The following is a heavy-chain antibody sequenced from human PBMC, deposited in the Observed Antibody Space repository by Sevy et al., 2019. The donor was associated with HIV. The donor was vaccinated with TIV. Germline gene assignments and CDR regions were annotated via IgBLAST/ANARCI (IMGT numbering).Heavy chain of an antibody. CDR1: GFTFSSYW. Sequence: GGSLRLSCAASGFTFSSYWMSWVRQAPGKGLEWVANIKQDGSEKYYVDSVKGRFTISRDNAKKSLYLQMNSLRAEDTAVYYCARGPESPYYDILTGYYRGGELGDYWGQGTLVTVSS. CDR3: ARGPESPYYDILTGYYRGGELGDY. D-gene: IGHD3-9*01. CDR2: IKQDGSEK. J-gene: IGHJ4*02. V-gene: IGHV3-7*01.